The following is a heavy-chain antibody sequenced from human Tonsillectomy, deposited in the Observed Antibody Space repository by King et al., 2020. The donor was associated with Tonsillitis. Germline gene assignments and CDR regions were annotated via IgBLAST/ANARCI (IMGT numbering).Heavy chain of an antibody. CDR2: IYYSGST. J-gene: IGHJ4*02. CDR1: GGSISSSRYY. Sequence: LQLQESGPGLVKPSETLSLTCTVSGGSISSSRYYWGWIRQTPGKGLEWIGSIYYSGSTYYNPSLKSRVTMSVDTSNNQFSLKLSSVTAADTAVYYCARGSRLGFYYFDYWGQGTLVTVSS. V-gene: IGHV4-39*01. D-gene: IGHD3-22*01. CDR3: ARGSRLGFYYFDY.